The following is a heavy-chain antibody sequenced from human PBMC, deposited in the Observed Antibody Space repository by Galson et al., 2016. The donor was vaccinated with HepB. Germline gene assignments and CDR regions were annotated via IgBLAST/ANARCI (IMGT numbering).Heavy chain of an antibody. CDR2: ITDDGSYK. Sequence: SLRLSCAASGFAFSNYAIHWVRQAPGKGLEWVALITDDGSYKFYTDSVKGRFTISRDNPNNTLYLQLNNLRAADTSVYYCAKDRGDILTYYYGLDVWGQGTTVTVSS. D-gene: IGHD3-10*01. CDR1: GFAFSNYA. V-gene: IGHV3-30*18. CDR3: AKDRGDILTYYYGLDV. J-gene: IGHJ6*02.